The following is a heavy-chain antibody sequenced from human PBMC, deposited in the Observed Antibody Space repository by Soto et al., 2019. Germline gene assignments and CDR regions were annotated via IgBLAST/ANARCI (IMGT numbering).Heavy chain of an antibody. Sequence: GGSLRLSCAASGFTFSSYAMSWVRQAPGKGLEWVSAISGSGGSSYYADSVKGRFTISRDNSKNTLYLQMNSLRAEDTAVYYCAKDTQLMYYFDYWGQGTLVTVSS. J-gene: IGHJ4*02. CDR2: ISGSGGSS. CDR3: AKDTQLMYYFDY. D-gene: IGHD3-16*01. V-gene: IGHV3-23*01. CDR1: GFTFSSYA.